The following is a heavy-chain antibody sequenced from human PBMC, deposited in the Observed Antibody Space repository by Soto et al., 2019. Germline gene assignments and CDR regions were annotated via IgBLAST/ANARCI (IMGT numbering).Heavy chain of an antibody. CDR3: AREDQLGDYYYYYGMDV. D-gene: IGHD6-6*01. CDR1: GYTFTSYY. CDR2: INPSGGST. V-gene: IGHV1-46*01. Sequence: ASVKVSCKASGYTFTSYYMHWVRQAPGQGLEWMGIINPSGGSTSYAQKFQGRVTMTRDTSTSTVYMELSSLRSEDAAVYYCAREDQLGDYYYYYGMDVWGQGTTVTVSS. J-gene: IGHJ6*02.